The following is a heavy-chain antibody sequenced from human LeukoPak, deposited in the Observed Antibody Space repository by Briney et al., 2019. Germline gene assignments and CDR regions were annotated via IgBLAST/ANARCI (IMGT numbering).Heavy chain of an antibody. CDR3: ATVNIREWITMVRGAGMYFDY. CDR1: GYTFTSYY. CDR2: INPSGGST. J-gene: IGHJ4*02. D-gene: IGHD3-10*01. Sequence: ASVKVSYKASGYTFTSYYMHWVRQAPGQGLEWMGIINPSGGSTSYAQKFQGRVTMTEDTSTDTAYMELSSLRSEDTAVYYCATVNIREWITMVRGAGMYFDYWGQGTLVTVSS. V-gene: IGHV1-46*01.